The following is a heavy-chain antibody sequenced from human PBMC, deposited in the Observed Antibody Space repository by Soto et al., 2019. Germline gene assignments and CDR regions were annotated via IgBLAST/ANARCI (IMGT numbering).Heavy chain of an antibody. V-gene: IGHV1-69*08. Sequence: QVQLVQSGAEVKKPGSSLKVSCETSGGTSTIYTITWVRQAPGQGLQWMGRIVPTLRLTNYAQDFQGRLTLTADTSTSTAHMELSSLTSEDTAVYYCATEKYGAGRVGVDTWGQGTLVTVS. CDR3: ATEKYGAGRVGVDT. J-gene: IGHJ5*02. CDR2: IVPTLRLT. CDR1: GGTSTIYT. D-gene: IGHD1-26*01.